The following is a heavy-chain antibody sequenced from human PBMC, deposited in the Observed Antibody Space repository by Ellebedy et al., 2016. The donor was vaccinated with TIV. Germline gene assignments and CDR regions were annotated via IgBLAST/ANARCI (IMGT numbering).Heavy chain of an antibody. CDR3: ATRVVATTNWFDP. D-gene: IGHD2-15*01. Sequence: GGSLRLSXAASGFTVSNNYMNWVRQAPGKGLEWVAGITGSGVSTYYADSVKGRFTISRDNSKNTLYLQMNSLRDEDTAVYYCATRVVATTNWFDPWGQGTLVTVSS. V-gene: IGHV3-23*01. CDR1: GFTVSNNY. CDR2: ITGSGVST. J-gene: IGHJ5*02.